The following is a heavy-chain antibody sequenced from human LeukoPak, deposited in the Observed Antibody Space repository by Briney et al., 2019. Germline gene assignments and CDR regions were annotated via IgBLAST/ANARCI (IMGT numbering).Heavy chain of an antibody. CDR2: INPNSGGT. V-gene: IGHV1-2*06. Sequence: ASVKVSCKAAGYTFTGYYMFWVRPAPGQGLEWIGRINPNSGGTNYAQKFQGRVTMTRDTSISTAYMELSRLRSDDTAVYYCARGYCSGGSCYSVENWFDPWGQGTLVTVSS. CDR1: GYTFTGYY. D-gene: IGHD2-15*01. J-gene: IGHJ5*02. CDR3: ARGYCSGGSCYSVENWFDP.